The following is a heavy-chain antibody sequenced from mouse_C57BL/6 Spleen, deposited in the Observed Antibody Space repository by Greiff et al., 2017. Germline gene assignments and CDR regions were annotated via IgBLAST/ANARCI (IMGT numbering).Heavy chain of an antibody. CDR2: ISYDGSN. Sequence: VQLKESGPGLVKPSQSLSLTCSVTGYSITSGYYWNWIRQFPGNKLEWMGYISYDGSNNYNPSLKNRISITRDTSKNQFFLKLNSVTTEDTATYYCARAFYYGYDSVAYWGQGTLVTVSA. V-gene: IGHV3-6*01. CDR3: ARAFYYGYDSVAY. CDR1: GYSITSGYY. D-gene: IGHD2-2*01. J-gene: IGHJ3*01.